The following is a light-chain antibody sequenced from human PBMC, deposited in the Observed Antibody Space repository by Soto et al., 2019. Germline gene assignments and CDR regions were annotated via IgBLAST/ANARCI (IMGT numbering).Light chain of an antibody. Sequence: EIVMTQSPATLSVSQGERATLSCRASQSVSRNLAWHQLKPGQAPRLLIYDASTRATGIPARFSGSGSGTEFTLTISSLQSEDFAIYYCQQYANWPRTFGQGTKVEIK. CDR3: QQYANWPRT. V-gene: IGKV3-15*01. CDR2: DAS. J-gene: IGKJ1*01. CDR1: QSVSRN.